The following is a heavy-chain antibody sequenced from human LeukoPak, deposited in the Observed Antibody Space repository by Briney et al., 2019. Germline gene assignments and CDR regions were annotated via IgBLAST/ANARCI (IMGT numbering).Heavy chain of an antibody. D-gene: IGHD2-2*01. CDR2: IRYDGSNK. CDR3: ARVSRSTSCYRD. CDR1: GFTFSSYG. Sequence: GGSLRLSCAASGFTFSSYGMHWVRQAPGKGLEWVAFIRYDGSNKYYADSVKGRFTISRDNAKNSLYLQMNSLRAEDTAVYYCARVSRSTSCYRDWGQGTLVTVSS. V-gene: IGHV3-30*02. J-gene: IGHJ4*02.